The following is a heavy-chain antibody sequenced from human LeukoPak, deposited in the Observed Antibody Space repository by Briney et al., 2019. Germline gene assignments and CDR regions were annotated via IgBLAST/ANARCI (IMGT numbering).Heavy chain of an antibody. D-gene: IGHD5-24*01. V-gene: IGHV4-59*08. CDR1: GGSISSYY. J-gene: IGHJ4*02. Sequence: SETLSLTCTVSGGSISSYYWSWIRQPPGKGLEWIGYIYYSGSTNYNPSLKSRVTISVDTSKNQFSLKLSSVTAADTAVYYCARGHPEMATTPFDYWGQGTLVTVSS. CDR3: ARGHPEMATTPFDY. CDR2: IYYSGST.